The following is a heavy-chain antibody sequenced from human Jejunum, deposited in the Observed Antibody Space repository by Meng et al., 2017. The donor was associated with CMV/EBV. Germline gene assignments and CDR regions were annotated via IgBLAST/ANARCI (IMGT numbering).Heavy chain of an antibody. D-gene: IGHD3-3*01. Sequence: TSYDITWVRQAPGQGLEWMGWISPYNGNTKSSQNLQGRVTMTTDTFTSTAYMELRSLTSDDTAVYYCARGRTRFLEWLPSDWSDFWGQGTMVTVSS. CDR2: ISPYNGNT. CDR1: TSYD. J-gene: IGHJ3*01. CDR3: ARGRTRFLEWLPSDWSDF. V-gene: IGHV1-18*01.